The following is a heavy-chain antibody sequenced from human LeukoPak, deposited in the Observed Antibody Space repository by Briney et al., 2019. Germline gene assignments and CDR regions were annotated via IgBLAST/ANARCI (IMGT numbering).Heavy chain of an antibody. V-gene: IGHV3-30*04. Sequence: GGSLRLSCAASGFTFSSYAMHWVRQAPGKGLEWVAVISYDGSNKYYADSVKGRFTISRDNSKNTLYLQMNSLRAEDTAVYYCARDHSSWVYFDYWGQGTLVTVSS. D-gene: IGHD6-13*01. J-gene: IGHJ4*02. CDR1: GFTFSSYA. CDR2: ISYDGSNK. CDR3: ARDHSSWVYFDY.